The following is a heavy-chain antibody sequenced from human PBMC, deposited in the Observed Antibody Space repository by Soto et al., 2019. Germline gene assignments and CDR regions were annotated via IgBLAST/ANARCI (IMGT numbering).Heavy chain of an antibody. CDR2: IVVGSGNT. D-gene: IGHD6-13*01. J-gene: IGHJ6*02. CDR3: ARASWGQQLHYYYYGMDV. V-gene: IGHV1-58*01. Sequence: VASVKVSCKASGFTFTSSAVQWVRQARGQRLEWIGWIVVGSGNTNYAQKFQDRVTITADESTSTAYMELSSLRSEDTAVYYCARASWGQQLHYYYYGMDVWGQGTTVTVSS. CDR1: GFTFTSSA.